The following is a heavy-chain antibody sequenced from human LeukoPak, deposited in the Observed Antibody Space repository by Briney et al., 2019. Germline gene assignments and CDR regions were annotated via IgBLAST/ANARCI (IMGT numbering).Heavy chain of an antibody. CDR2: IIPILGIA. V-gene: IGHV1-69*04. J-gene: IGHJ4*02. D-gene: IGHD3-22*01. Sequence: AASVKVSCKASGGTFSSYTISWVRQAPGQGLEWMGRIIPILGIANYAQKSQGRVTITADKSTSTAYMELRSLRSDDTAVYYCARDPSIYYYDSSGSGFDYWGQGTLVTVSS. CDR3: ARDPSIYYYDSSGSGFDY. CDR1: GGTFSSYT.